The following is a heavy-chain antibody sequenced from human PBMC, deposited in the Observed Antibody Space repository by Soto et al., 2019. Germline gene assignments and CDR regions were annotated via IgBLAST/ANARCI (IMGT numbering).Heavy chain of an antibody. V-gene: IGHV3-21*01. Sequence: GGSLRLSCAASGFTFSSYSMNWVRQAPGKGLEWVSSISSSSSYIYYADSVKGRFTISRDNAKNSLYLQMNSLRAEDTAVYYCASSPTTVTPYYFDYWGQGTLVTVSS. D-gene: IGHD4-17*01. CDR2: ISSSSSYI. CDR1: GFTFSSYS. CDR3: ASSPTTVTPYYFDY. J-gene: IGHJ4*02.